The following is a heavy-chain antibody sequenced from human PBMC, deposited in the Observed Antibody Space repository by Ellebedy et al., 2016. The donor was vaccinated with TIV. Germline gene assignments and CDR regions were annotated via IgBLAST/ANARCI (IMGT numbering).Heavy chain of an antibody. D-gene: IGHD1-1*01. V-gene: IGHV3-23*01. J-gene: IGHJ4*02. CDR1: GFTFSDYV. CDR3: TKRADNWGFFDY. CDR2: VSESDGRT. Sequence: GESLKISCAASGFTFSDYVMAWVRQVPGKGLECVSAVSESDGRTFYADSVKGRFTISRDNSKNTLFLQMNSLTAGDTAVYYCTKRADNWGFFDYWGQGTLVTVSS.